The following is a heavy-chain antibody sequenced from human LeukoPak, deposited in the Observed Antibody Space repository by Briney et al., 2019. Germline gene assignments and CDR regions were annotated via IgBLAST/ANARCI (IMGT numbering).Heavy chain of an antibody. CDR1: GGTFTIYA. CDR2: IIPIFGTA. V-gene: IGHV1-69*13. Sequence: SVTVSCTASGGTFTIYAISWVRQAPGQGLEWMGGIIPIFGTANYAQKIQGRVTITADESTSTAYMELSSLRSEDTAVYYCARGGVDTEANLFDYWGQGTLVTVSS. D-gene: IGHD5-12*01. CDR3: ARGGVDTEANLFDY. J-gene: IGHJ4*02.